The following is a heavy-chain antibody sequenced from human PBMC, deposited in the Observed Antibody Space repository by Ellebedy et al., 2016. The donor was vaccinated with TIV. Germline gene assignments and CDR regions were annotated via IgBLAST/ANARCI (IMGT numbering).Heavy chain of an antibody. CDR2: IRKKANSYNT. J-gene: IGHJ6*02. D-gene: IGHD2-15*01. CDR3: ARITVVVVAGTNYYGMDV. V-gene: IGHV3-72*01. CDR1: GFTFSDHY. Sequence: GESLKISCAASGFTFSDHYMDWVRQAPGKGLEWVGRIRKKANSYNTEYAASVKGRFTISRDDSKNSLYLQMKSLKTEDTAVYYCARITVVVVAGTNYYGMDVWGQGTTVTVS.